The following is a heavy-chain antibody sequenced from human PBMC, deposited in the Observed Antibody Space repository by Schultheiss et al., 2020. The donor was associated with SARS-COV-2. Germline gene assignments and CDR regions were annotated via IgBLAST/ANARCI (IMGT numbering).Heavy chain of an antibody. CDR3: ARSAVTTESVSDY. D-gene: IGHD4-17*01. J-gene: IGHJ4*02. V-gene: IGHV3-30*14. CDR1: GFSFSNYL. CDR2: ISHDANSK. Sequence: GGSLRLSCAASGFSFSNYLMAWVRQAPGRGLEWVTLISHDANSKYYSDSVRGRFTISRDNSKNTLYLQMNSLRAEDTAVYYCARSAVTTESVSDYWGQGTVVTVSS.